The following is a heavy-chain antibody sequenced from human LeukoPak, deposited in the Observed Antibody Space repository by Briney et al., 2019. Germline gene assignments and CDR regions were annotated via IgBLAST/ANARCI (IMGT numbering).Heavy chain of an antibody. V-gene: IGHV4-61*01. CDR1: GGSVSSANYY. J-gene: IGHJ4*02. D-gene: IGHD6-19*01. CDR2: IYNSGTT. Sequence: SETLSLTCTVSGGSVSSANYYWSWIRQPPGKGLEWIGYIYNSGTTSYNPSLKSRVTISVDTSKNQFSLKLSSVTAADTAVYYCARAVAVAAYYFDHWGQGTLVTVSS. CDR3: ARAVAVAAYYFDH.